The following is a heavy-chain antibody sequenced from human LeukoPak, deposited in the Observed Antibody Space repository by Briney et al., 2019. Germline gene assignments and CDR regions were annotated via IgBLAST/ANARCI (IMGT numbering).Heavy chain of an antibody. CDR1: GGSFSGYY. J-gene: IGHJ4*02. V-gene: IGHV4-34*01. CDR3: ARLVDGYSSSYDY. Sequence: SETLSLTCAVYGGSFSGYYWSWIRQPPGKGLEWIGEINHSGSTNYNPSLKSRVTISVDTSKNQFSLKLSSVTAADTAVYYCARLVDGYSSSYDYWGQGTLVTVSS. CDR2: INHSGST. D-gene: IGHD6-13*01.